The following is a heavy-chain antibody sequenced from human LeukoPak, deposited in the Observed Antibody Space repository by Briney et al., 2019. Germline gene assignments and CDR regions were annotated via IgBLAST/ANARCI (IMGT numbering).Heavy chain of an antibody. CDR3: AREYPDTSDY. J-gene: IGHJ4*02. CDR1: GFTFSSYE. V-gene: IGHV3-48*03. CDR2: ISSSATTI. Sequence: GGSLRLSCAASGFTFSSYEMNWVRQAPGKGLEWVSYISSSATTIYYADSVRGRFTISRDNAKNSLYLQMNSLRAEDTAVYYCAREYPDTSDYWGQGTLVTVSS.